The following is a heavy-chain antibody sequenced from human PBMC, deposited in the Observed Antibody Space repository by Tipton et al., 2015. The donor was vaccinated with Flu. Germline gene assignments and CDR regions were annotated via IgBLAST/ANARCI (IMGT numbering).Heavy chain of an antibody. CDR1: GGSISSYY. Sequence: GLVKPSETLSLTCTVSGGSISSYYWSWIRQPPGKGLEWIGYIYYSGSTNYNPSLKSRVTISVDTSKNQFSLKLSSVTAADTAVYYCAREGRVGPAAINWGQGTMVTVSS. J-gene: IGHJ3*01. D-gene: IGHD2-2*02. CDR3: AREGRVGPAAIN. CDR2: IYYSGST. V-gene: IGHV4-59*12.